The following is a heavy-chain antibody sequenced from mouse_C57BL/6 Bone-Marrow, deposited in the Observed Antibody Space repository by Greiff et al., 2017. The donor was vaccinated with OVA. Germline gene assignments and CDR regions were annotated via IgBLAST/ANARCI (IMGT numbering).Heavy chain of an antibody. CDR2: IYPRSGNT. J-gene: IGHJ4*01. Sequence: VKLQQSGAELARPGASVKLSCKASGYTFTSYGISWVKQRTGQGLEWIGEIYPRSGNTYYNEKVKGKATLTADKSSSTAYMELRSLTSEDSAVYFCARRGYGLYAMDYWGQGTSVTVSS. CDR3: ARRGYGLYAMDY. D-gene: IGHD1-1*01. CDR1: GYTFTSYG. V-gene: IGHV1-81*01.